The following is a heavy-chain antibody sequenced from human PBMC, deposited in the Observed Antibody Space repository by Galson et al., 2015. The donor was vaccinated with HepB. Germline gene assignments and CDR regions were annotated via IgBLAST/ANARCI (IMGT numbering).Heavy chain of an antibody. CDR3: ARDGDSRRTLYYFDY. CDR2: ISAYNGNT. Sequence: SVKVSCKASGYTFISYGISWVRQAPGQGLEWMGWISAYNGNTYYAQNLQGRVTMTTDTSTSTAYMELSSLRSEDTAVYYCARDGDSRRTLYYFDYWGQGTLVTVSS. V-gene: IGHV1-18*01. CDR1: GYTFISYG. D-gene: IGHD2-15*01. J-gene: IGHJ4*02.